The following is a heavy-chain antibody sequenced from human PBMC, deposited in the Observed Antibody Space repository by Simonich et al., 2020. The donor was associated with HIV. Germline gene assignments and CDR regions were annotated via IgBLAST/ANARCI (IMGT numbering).Heavy chain of an antibody. Sequence: EVQLVESGGGLVKPGGALRLSCAASGFTFSSYSMNWVGQAPGKGLGWVSSCRSSIMYIYYADSVKGRFTSSMDNAKNSLYLQMNSLRAADTAVYYCARDGYGSVSSGLFDYWGQGTLVTVSS. V-gene: IGHV3-21*01. D-gene: IGHD3-10*01. J-gene: IGHJ4*02. CDR2: CRSSIMYI. CDR3: ARDGYGSVSSGLFDY. CDR1: GFTFSSYS.